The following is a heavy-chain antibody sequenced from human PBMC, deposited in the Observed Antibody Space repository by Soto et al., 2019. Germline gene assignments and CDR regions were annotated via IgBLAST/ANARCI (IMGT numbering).Heavy chain of an antibody. J-gene: IGHJ4*02. D-gene: IGHD2-15*01. Sequence: SETLSLTCTVSGGSISSYYWSWIRQPPGKGLEWIGYVHISGLTTYNPSLRSRVTLSLDPPKNQLSLKLTSVTAADTAVYYCARINGGSPDFWGQGTLVTVSS. V-gene: IGHV4-59*12. CDR1: GGSISSYY. CDR2: VHISGLT. CDR3: ARINGGSPDF.